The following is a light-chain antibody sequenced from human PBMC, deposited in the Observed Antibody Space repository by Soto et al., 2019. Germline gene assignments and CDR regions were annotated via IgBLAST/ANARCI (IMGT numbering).Light chain of an antibody. J-gene: IGKJ4*01. CDR2: GAS. CDR1: QSVSSN. V-gene: IGKV3-15*01. CDR3: QQYNNWPLT. Sequence: EIVMTQSPATRSVSPGERVTLSCRARQSVSSNLAWYQQKPGQAPRLLIYGASTRATGIPARFSGSGSGTEFTLTISSLQSEDFAVYYCQQYNNWPLTFGGGTKVEIK.